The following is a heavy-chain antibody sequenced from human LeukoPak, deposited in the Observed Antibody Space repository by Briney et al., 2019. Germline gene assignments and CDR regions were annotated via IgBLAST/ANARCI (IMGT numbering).Heavy chain of an antibody. CDR2: ISGSGGRT. D-gene: IGHD3-3*01. CDR1: GFSFSVYA. J-gene: IGHJ4*02. V-gene: IGHV3-23*01. Sequence: GGSLRLSCAASGFSFSVYAMSWVRQAPGKGLEGVSGISGSGGRTYYTKSVKGRFTISRENFKNTVYLEMNNLGAEDTALFYCAKGGQDFDFWRFDYWGQGNLVIVSS. CDR3: AKGGQDFDFWRFDY.